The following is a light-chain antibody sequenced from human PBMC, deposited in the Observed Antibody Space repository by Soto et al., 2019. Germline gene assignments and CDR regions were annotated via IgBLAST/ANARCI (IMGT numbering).Light chain of an antibody. CDR1: QSISSW. CDR3: QQYNSYLYT. V-gene: IGKV1-5*01. Sequence: DIQMTQSPSTLSGSVGDRVTITCRASQSISSWLAWYQQKPGKAPKLLIYDASSLESGVPSRFSGSGSGTEFTLTISSLQPDDFATYYCQQYNSYLYTFGQGTKVDNK. J-gene: IGKJ2*01. CDR2: DAS.